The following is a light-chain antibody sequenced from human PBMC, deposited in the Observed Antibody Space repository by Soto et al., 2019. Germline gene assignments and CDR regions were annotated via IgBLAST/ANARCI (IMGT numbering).Light chain of an antibody. J-gene: IGKJ1*01. Sequence: EIVLTQSPGTLSLSPGERATLSCRASQSVTSSYLTWYQQKPGQATRLLIYGASSTAAVIPDRFSGIGSGTYFTLTSSRLEPEDFVVYYCQQYGTSLSWTFGQGTKVEIK. V-gene: IGKV3-20*01. CDR1: QSVTSSY. CDR2: GAS. CDR3: QQYGTSLSWT.